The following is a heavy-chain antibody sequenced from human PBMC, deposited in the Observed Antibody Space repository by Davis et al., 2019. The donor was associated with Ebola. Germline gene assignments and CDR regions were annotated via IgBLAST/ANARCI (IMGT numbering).Heavy chain of an antibody. D-gene: IGHD2-15*01. CDR3: VKDRFTVVVVHGGFDY. CDR1: GFTFRSYS. J-gene: IGHJ4*02. Sequence: GESLKISCAASGFTFRSYSMNWVRQAPGKGLESVARISTNGETTYYAESVKGRFTISRDNSKNTLYLQMRSLRTEDTAVYYCVKDRFTVVVVHGGFDYWGQGALVTVSS. CDR2: ISTNGETT. V-gene: IGHV3-64D*06.